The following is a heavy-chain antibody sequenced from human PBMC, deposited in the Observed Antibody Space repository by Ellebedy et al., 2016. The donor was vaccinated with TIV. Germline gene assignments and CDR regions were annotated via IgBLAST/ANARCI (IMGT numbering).Heavy chain of an antibody. CDR3: VKDLSPGGAAY. CDR1: GFSSHDHG. CDR2: IIWNSGVT. J-gene: IGHJ4*02. D-gene: IGHD2-15*01. Sequence: SLKISXAVSGFSSHDHGMHWVRRGPGKGLEWVSGIIWNSGVTGYADSVKGRFTISRDNAKNFLYLQMNSLRTEDTASYYCVKDLSPGGAAYWGQGTLVTVSS. V-gene: IGHV3-9*02.